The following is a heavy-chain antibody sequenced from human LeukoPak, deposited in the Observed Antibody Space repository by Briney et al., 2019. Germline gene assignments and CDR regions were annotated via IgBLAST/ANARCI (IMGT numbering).Heavy chain of an antibody. CDR3: AKESAELRYFDWLLSY. Sequence: GGSLRLSCAASGFTFSSYSMNWVRQAPGKGLEWVSSISSSSSYIYYADSVKGRFTISRDNAKNSLYLQMNSLRAEDTAVYYCAKESAELRYFDWLLSYWGQGTLVTVSS. D-gene: IGHD3-9*01. CDR1: GFTFSSYS. CDR2: ISSSSSYI. J-gene: IGHJ4*02. V-gene: IGHV3-21*01.